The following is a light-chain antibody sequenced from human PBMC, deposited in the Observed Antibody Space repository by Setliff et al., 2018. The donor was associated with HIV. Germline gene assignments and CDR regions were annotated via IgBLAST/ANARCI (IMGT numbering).Light chain of an antibody. CDR2: DVS. V-gene: IGLV2-14*03. CDR3: SSYTNSPLYV. J-gene: IGLJ1*01. CDR1: SSDVGGYSY. Sequence: QSALTQPASVSGSPGQSITISCTGTSSDVGGYSYVSWYQQHPGKAPKLMIYDVSNRPSGVSNRFSGSKSGNTASLIISGLQPEDEADYYCSSYTNSPLYVFGTGTKVTVL.